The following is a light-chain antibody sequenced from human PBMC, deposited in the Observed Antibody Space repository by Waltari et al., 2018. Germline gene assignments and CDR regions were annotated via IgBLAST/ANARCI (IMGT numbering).Light chain of an antibody. CDR3: QHRDHWPPDAT. CDR2: GAS. Sequence: EIVLTQSPGTLSLSPGERASLSCRASRSVSSTYLAWYQQKPGQAPRLLIYGASSRATGIPARFSGSGSGTDFTLTISSLEPEDFAVYYCQHRDHWPPDATFGPGTKVDI. CDR1: RSVSSTY. J-gene: IGKJ3*01. V-gene: IGKV3D-20*02.